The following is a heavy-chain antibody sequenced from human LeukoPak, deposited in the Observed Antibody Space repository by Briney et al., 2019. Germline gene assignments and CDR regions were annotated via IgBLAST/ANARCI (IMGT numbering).Heavy chain of an antibody. D-gene: IGHD5-12*01. CDR2: IIPIFGTA. V-gene: IGHV1-69*05. Sequence: SVKVSCKASGGTFSSYAISWVRQAPGQGLEWMGGIIPIFGTANYAQKFQGRVTITTDESTSTAYMELSSLRSEDTAVYYCASFLYSGYEPNDAFDLWGRGTMVTVSS. CDR3: ASFLYSGYEPNDAFDL. J-gene: IGHJ3*01. CDR1: GGTFSSYA.